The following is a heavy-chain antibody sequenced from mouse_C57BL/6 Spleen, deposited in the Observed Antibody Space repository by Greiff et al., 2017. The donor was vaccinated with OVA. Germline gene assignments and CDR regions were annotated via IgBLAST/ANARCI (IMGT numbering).Heavy chain of an antibody. V-gene: IGHV1-61*01. D-gene: IGHD1-1*01. CDR2: IYPSDSET. CDR3: ARPYGSINWYFDV. J-gene: IGHJ1*03. Sequence: VQLQQPGAELVRPGSSVKLSCKASGYTFTSYWMDWVKQRPGQGLEWIGNIYPSDSETHYNQKFKDKATLTVDKSSSTAYMQLSSLTSEDSAVYYCARPYGSINWYFDVWGTGTTVTVSS. CDR1: GYTFTSYW.